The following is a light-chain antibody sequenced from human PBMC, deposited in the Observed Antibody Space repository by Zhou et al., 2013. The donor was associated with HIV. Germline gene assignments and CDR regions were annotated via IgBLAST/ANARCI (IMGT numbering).Light chain of an antibody. Sequence: IVLTQSPGTLSLSPGERVTLSCRASQSVSSNLAWYQQRPGQAPGLLIYGASTRATGIPARFSGSGSGRDFTLTISGLQPEDFALYYCQQYDTWPSFGQGTKLQIK. V-gene: IGKV3-15*01. J-gene: IGKJ2*01. CDR3: QQYDTWPS. CDR1: QSVSSN. CDR2: GAS.